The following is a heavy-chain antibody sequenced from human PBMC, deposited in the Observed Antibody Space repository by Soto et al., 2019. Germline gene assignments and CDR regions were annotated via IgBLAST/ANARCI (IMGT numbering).Heavy chain of an antibody. J-gene: IGHJ6*02. V-gene: IGHV3-72*01. Sequence: EVQLVESGGGLVQPGGSLRLSCAASGLIFSDYHIDWVRQAPGKGLEWVGRIRRKANSYTTEYAASVKGRFTISRDDSKNSLYLQMNCLKSEDKAVYDCAMLGGWSGGSSGMDVWGQGTTVTVSS. D-gene: IGHD6-19*01. CDR1: GLIFSDYH. CDR2: IRRKANSYTT. CDR3: AMLGGWSGGSSGMDV.